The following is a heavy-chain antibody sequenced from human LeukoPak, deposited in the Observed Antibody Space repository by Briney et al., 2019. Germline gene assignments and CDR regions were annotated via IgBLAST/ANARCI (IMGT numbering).Heavy chain of an antibody. Sequence: QPGGSLRLSCVASGFTLSGYAMAWVRQAPGRGLEWVSAFSVGSGRTYYADSVKGRFTVSRDTSKNTLYLQMNSLTDEDTAVYYCAKNGVTTMTYFDVWGQGTLVTVSS. D-gene: IGHD3-22*01. CDR3: AKNGVTTMTYFDV. CDR1: GFTLSGYA. J-gene: IGHJ4*02. V-gene: IGHV3-23*01. CDR2: FSVGSGRT.